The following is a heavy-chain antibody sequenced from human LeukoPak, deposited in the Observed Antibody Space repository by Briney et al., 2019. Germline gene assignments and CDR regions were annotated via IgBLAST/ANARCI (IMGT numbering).Heavy chain of an antibody. CDR3: ARSRIGSQLDF. CDR2: INPNSGGT. V-gene: IGHV1-2*02. J-gene: IGHJ4*02. D-gene: IGHD1-26*01. Sequence: ASVKVSCNASGYIVTGYYVHWVRQAPGQGLEWMGWINPNSGGTNFAQKFQGRVTMTRDTSISTAYMDLSRLRSDDTAVYYCARSRIGSQLDFWGQGNLVIVSS. CDR1: GYIVTGYY.